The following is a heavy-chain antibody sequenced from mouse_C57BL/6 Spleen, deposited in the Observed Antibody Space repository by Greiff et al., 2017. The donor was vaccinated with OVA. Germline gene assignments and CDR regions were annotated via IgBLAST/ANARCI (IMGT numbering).Heavy chain of an antibody. CDR2: IWSGGST. CDR3: ARKDDVYAMDY. Sequence: VQLKESGPGLVQPSQSLSLTCTASGFALTSYGVHWVRQSPGKGLEWLGVIWSGGSTAYNAAFISRLSISKDNSKSQVFFKMNSLQADDTAIDYCARKDDVYAMDYWGQGTSVTVSS. V-gene: IGHV2-2*01. J-gene: IGHJ4*01. CDR1: GFALTSYG. D-gene: IGHD2-3*01.